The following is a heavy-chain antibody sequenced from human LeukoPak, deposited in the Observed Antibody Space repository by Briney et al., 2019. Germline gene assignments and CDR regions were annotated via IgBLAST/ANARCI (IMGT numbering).Heavy chain of an antibody. CDR1: GGSISSSSYY. CDR2: IYYSGST. J-gene: IGHJ3*02. CDR3: ARDQLGYGDYFEAFDI. V-gene: IGHV4-39*07. D-gene: IGHD4-17*01. Sequence: PSETLSLTCTVSGGSISSSSYYWGWIRQPPGKGLEWIGSIYYSGSTYYNPSLKSRVTISVDTSKNQFSLKLSSVTAADTAVYYCARDQLGYGDYFEAFDIWGQGTMVTVSS.